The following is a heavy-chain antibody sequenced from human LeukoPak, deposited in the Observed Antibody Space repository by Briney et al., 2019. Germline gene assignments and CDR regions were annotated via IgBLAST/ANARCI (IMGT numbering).Heavy chain of an antibody. D-gene: IGHD3-22*01. CDR3: AKARDSSGLFDY. J-gene: IGHJ4*02. CDR2: ISGSGGST. V-gene: IGHV3-23*01. Sequence: GGSLRLSCAASGFTFSSYAMSWVRQAPGKGLEWISAISGSGGSTYYADSVKGRFTISRDNSKNTLYLQMNSLRAEDTAVYYCAKARDSSGLFDYWGQGTLGTVSS. CDR1: GFTFSSYA.